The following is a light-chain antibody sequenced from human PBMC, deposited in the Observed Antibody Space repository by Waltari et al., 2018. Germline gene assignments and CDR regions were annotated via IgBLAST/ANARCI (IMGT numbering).Light chain of an antibody. CDR3: CSYAGSWIWV. J-gene: IGLJ3*02. V-gene: IGLV2-23*02. Sequence: QAALTQPASVSGSPGQSITLSCTGSNSDVGNYNLVSWYQKHPGKAPKLIIYEVTNRPSGISDRFSGFKTGNTASLTISGLQAEDEADYYCCSYAGSWIWVFGGGTELTVL. CDR1: NSDVGNYNL. CDR2: EVT.